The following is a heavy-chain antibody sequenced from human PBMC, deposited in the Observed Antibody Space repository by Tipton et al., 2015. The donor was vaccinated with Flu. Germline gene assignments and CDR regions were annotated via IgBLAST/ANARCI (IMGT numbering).Heavy chain of an antibody. V-gene: IGHV4-39*07. Sequence: TLSLTCTVSGNSIRSANYYWGWIRQPPGKGLEWIGNIFYSGNAYHNPSLKSRVTISVDTSKNQFSLKLTSVTAADTAVYYCARRDYSNYVSEPKNWFDPWGQGTLVTVSS. CDR2: IFYSGNA. CDR1: GNSIRSANYY. J-gene: IGHJ5*02. D-gene: IGHD4-11*01. CDR3: ARRDYSNYVSEPKNWFDP.